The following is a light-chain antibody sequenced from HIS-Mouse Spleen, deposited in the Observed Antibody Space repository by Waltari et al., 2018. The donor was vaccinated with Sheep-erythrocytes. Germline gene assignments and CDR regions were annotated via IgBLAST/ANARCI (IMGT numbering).Light chain of an antibody. CDR3: SSYTSSSTQV. Sequence: QSALTQPASVSGSPGQSITISCTGTSSDVGSYNLVPLYQQHPGKAPKLMIYDGSKRPSGVSNRFSGSKSGNTASLTISGLQAEDEADYYCSSYTSSSTQVFGGGTKLTVL. V-gene: IGLV2-14*02. CDR2: DGS. CDR1: SSDVGSYNL. J-gene: IGLJ2*01.